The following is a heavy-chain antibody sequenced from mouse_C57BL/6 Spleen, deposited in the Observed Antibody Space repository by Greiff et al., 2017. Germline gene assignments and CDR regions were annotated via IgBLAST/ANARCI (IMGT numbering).Heavy chain of an antibody. CDR3: ARGDTTVVVRNYAMDY. CDR2: IYPGSCSN. J-gene: IGHJ4*01. Sequence: VQLQQSGAELVKPGASVEMSCKASGYTFTRSWITWVKQRPGQGLVWIGDIYPGSCSNNYNERFKSKATLTVDPSSSTAYMQRSSLTSEDSAVYYCARGDTTVVVRNYAMDYWGQGTSVTVSS. D-gene: IGHD1-1*01. CDR1: GYTFTRSW. V-gene: IGHV1-55*01.